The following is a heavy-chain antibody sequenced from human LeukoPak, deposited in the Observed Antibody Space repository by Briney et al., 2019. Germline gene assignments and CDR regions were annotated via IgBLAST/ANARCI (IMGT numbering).Heavy chain of an antibody. D-gene: IGHD4-23*01. J-gene: IGHJ3*01. CDR2: IYHSGST. V-gene: IGHV4-4*02. CDR3: ARIAVVTQGDAFDL. Sequence: PSGTLSLTCAVSGGSISSSNWWSWVRQPPGKGLEWIGEIYHSGSTNYNPSLKSRVTISVDTSKNQFSLKLSSVTAADTAVYYCARIAVVTQGDAFDLWGRGTLVTVSS. CDR1: GGSISSSNW.